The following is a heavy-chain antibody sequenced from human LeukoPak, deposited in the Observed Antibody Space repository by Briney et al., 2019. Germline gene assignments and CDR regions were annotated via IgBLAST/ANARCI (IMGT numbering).Heavy chain of an antibody. D-gene: IGHD6-19*01. J-gene: IGHJ4*02. CDR3: ARQWSSGWSFFDY. V-gene: IGHV5-51*01. CDR2: IYPGDSDT. CDR1: GYLFTTYW. Sequence: GESLKISCKGSGYLFTTYWIGWVRQMPGKGLEWMGIIYPGDSDTRYSPSFQGQVTISADKSISTAYLQWSSLKASDTAMYYCARQWSSGWSFFDYWGQGTLVTVSS.